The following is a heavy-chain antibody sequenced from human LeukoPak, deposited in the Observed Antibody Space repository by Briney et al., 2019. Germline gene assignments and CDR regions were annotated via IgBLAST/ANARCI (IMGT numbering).Heavy chain of an antibody. V-gene: IGHV4-59*01. CDR3: ARDRGYSYGDYYYYYYMDV. CDR1: GGSISSYY. J-gene: IGHJ6*03. CDR2: IYYSGST. Sequence: SETLSLTXTVSGGSISSYYWSWIRQPPGKGLEWIGYIYYSGSTNYNPSLKSRVTISVDTSKNQFSLKLSSVTAADTAVYYCARDRGYSYGDYYYYYYMDVWGKGTTVTVSS. D-gene: IGHD5-18*01.